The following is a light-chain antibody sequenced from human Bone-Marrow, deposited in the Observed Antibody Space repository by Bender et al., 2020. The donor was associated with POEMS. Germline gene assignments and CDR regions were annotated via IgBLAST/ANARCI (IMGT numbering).Light chain of an antibody. CDR2: EVS. CDR3: CSYSGGTTLV. CDR1: GSDIGGYNY. J-gene: IGLJ3*02. V-gene: IGLV2-8*01. Sequence: QSALTQPPSASGSPGQSVTISCTGTGSDIGGYNYVSWYQQHPGKAPKLIIYEVSKRPSGVPDRFSASKSGTSASLAISGLQADDEGDYYCCSYSGGTTLVFGGGTRVTVL.